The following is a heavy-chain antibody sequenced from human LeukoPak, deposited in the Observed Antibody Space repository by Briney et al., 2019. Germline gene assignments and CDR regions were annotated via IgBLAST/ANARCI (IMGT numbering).Heavy chain of an antibody. CDR3: ARSRAFNSGAFDP. CDR2: IYNGVNT. Sequence: SETLSLTCTVSGASVSSASYWSWIRQPPGKGVEWIAHIYNGVNTNYNPSLKSRVTIPVDTSKNQFSLRLNSVTAADTAVYYCARSRAFNSGAFDPWGQGSLVTVSS. J-gene: IGHJ5*02. V-gene: IGHV4-61*01. D-gene: IGHD1-26*01. CDR1: GASVSSASY.